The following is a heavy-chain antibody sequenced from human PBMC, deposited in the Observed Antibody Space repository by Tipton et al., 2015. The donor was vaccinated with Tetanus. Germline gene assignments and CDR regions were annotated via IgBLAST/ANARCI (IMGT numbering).Heavy chain of an antibody. V-gene: IGHV3-33*01. CDR1: GFTFSSYG. J-gene: IGHJ4*02. CDR3: ARGSRDYYGSGSYEDY. Sequence: SLRLSCAASGFTFSSYGMHWVRQAPGKGLEWVAVIWYDGSNKYYADSVKGRFTISRDNSKNTLYLQMNSLRAEDTAVYYCARGSRDYYGSGSYEDYWGQGTLVTVSS. CDR2: IWYDGSNK. D-gene: IGHD3-10*01.